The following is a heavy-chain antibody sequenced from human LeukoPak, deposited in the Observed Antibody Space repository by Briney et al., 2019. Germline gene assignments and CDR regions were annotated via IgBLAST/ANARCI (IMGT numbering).Heavy chain of an antibody. V-gene: IGHV1-69*13. CDR1: GGTVISYA. D-gene: IGHD6-19*01. CDR3: ARNGYSSGWDYYYFDY. Sequence: ASVKVSCKASGGTVISYAITWVRPAPGQGLEWMGGIIPIFGTANYAQKFQGRVTITADESTSTAYMELSSLRSEDTAVYYCARNGYSSGWDYYYFDYWGQGPLVTVSS. CDR2: IIPIFGTA. J-gene: IGHJ4*02.